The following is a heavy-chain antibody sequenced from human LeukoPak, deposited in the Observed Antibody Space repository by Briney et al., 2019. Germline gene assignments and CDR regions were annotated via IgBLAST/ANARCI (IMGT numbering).Heavy chain of an antibody. CDR2: FSGTGGGM. V-gene: IGHV3-9*03. CDR1: GLTLDDYA. J-gene: IGHJ4*02. D-gene: IGHD6-13*01. CDR3: SKVARMYSSSWIFDY. Sequence: RRSLTLSCAAPGLTLDDYAMPWDRHAPGKGMEWVSGFSGTGGGMGYADYGKGRFAISRGNAKNSLYLQMSSLRAEDMALYSCSKVARMYSSSWIFDYWGQGTLVTVSS.